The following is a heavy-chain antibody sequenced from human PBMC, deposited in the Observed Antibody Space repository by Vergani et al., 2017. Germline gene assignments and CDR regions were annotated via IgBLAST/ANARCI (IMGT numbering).Heavy chain of an antibody. J-gene: IGHJ4*02. CDR1: GGSISSGDYY. CDR3: ARDLDRGCSGGSCYSAT. CDR2: IYYSGST. V-gene: IGHV4-30-4*08. Sequence: QVQLQESGPGLVKPSQTLSLTCTVSGGSISSGDYYWSWIRQPPGKGLEWIGYIYYSGSTYYNPSLKSRVTISVDTSKNQFSLNLSSVTAADTAVYYCARDLDRGCSGGSCYSATWGQGTLVTVSS. D-gene: IGHD2-15*01.